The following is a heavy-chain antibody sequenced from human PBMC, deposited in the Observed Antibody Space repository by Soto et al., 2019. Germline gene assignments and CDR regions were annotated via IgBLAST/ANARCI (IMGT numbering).Heavy chain of an antibody. CDR3: ARKILGSTTRPNYWYFDL. CDR1: GFTFINYA. V-gene: IGHV3-23*04. J-gene: IGHJ2*01. D-gene: IGHD7-27*01. CDR2: ISGGGDAA. Sequence: EVQVVESGGGLVQPGGSLRLSCAGSGFTFINYAMNWVRQAPGKGLECGSSISGGGDAAFFPDSVRGRFTISRDNSKNTVTLQMNSLGVDDTAVYYCARKILGSTTRPNYWYFDLWGRGTLVTVSS.